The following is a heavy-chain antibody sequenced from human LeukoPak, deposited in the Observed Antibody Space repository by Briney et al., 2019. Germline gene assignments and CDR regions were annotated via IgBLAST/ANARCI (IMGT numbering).Heavy chain of an antibody. CDR2: IYYRGST. CDR1: GGSISSYY. CDR3: ARETPCGGDCSSGRSFDY. Sequence: PSETLSLTCTVSGGSISSYYWSWIRQPPGKGLEWIGYIYYRGSTNYNPSLKSRVTISVDTSGNQFSLKLSSVTAADTAVYYCARETPCGGDCSSGRSFDYWGQGTLVTVSS. J-gene: IGHJ4*02. V-gene: IGHV4-59*01. D-gene: IGHD2-21*02.